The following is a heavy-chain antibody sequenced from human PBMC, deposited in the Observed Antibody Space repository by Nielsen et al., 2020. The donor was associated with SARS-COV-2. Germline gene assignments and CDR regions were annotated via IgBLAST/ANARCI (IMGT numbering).Heavy chain of an antibody. CDR3: ARQSNPYYDFWSGPRRGMDV. D-gene: IGHD3-3*01. CDR1: GYTFTSYD. J-gene: IGHJ6*02. Sequence: ASVKVSCKASGYTFTSYDINWVRQATGQGLEWMGWMNPNSGNTGYAQKFQGRVTMTRNTSISTAYMELSSLRSEDTAVYYCARQSNPYYDFWSGPRRGMDVWGQGTTVTVSS. V-gene: IGHV1-8*01. CDR2: MNPNSGNT.